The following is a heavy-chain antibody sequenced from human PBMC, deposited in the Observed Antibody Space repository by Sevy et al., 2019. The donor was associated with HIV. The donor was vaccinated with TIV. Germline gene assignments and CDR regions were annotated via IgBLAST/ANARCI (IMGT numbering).Heavy chain of an antibody. Sequence: GGSLRLSCAASGFTFSSYGMHWVRQAPGKGLEWVAVIWYDGSNKYYADSMKGGFTISRENSKNTLYLQMNSLRAEETAVYYCATGSSYYDFWSGMETPPELDYWGQGPLVTVSS. V-gene: IGHV3-33*01. J-gene: IGHJ4*02. CDR1: GFTFSSYG. CDR3: ATGSSYYDFWSGMETPPELDY. CDR2: IWYDGSNK. D-gene: IGHD3-3*01.